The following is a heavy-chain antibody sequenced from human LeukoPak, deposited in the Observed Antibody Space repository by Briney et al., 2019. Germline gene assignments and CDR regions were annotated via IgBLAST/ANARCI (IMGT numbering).Heavy chain of an antibody. V-gene: IGHV1-69*13. CDR2: IIPIFGTA. CDR3: AARSGYYPSYYYYYGMDV. CDR1: GGTFSSYA. Sequence: SVKVSCKASGGTFSSYAISWVRQAPGQGLEWMGGIIPIFGTANYAQKFQGRVTITADESTSTAYMELSSLRSEDTAVYYCAARSGYYPSYYYYYGMDVWGQGTTVTVSS. D-gene: IGHD3-3*01. J-gene: IGHJ6*02.